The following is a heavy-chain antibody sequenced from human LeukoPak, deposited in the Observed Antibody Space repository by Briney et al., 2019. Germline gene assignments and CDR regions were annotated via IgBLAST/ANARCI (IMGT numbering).Heavy chain of an antibody. CDR1: GFTVSTNY. D-gene: IGHD3-9*01. V-gene: IGHV3-66*01. Sequence: GGSLRLSCAASGFTVSTNYMSWVRQAPGKGLEWVSLIYSGGGTYYADSVKGRFTISRDNSRNTLSLQMNSLRAEDTAVYYCAKDPGTYYDILTDYWGQGTLVTVSS. J-gene: IGHJ4*02. CDR3: AKDPGTYYDILTDY. CDR2: IYSGGGT.